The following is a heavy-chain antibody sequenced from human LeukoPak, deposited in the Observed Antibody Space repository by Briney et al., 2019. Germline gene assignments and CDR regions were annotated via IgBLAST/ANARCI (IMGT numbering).Heavy chain of an antibody. CDR3: ESRSNYDFDY. CDR2: MNPNSGNT. V-gene: IGHV1-8*01. Sequence: ASVKVSCKASGYTFTNYDINWVRQATGRGLEGIGWMNPNSGNTGYAQKFQGRVTMTRDTSIITAYLELSSLRSDDTAMYYCESRSNYDFDYWGQGTLVTVSS. CDR1: GYTFTNYD. D-gene: IGHD3-16*01. J-gene: IGHJ4*02.